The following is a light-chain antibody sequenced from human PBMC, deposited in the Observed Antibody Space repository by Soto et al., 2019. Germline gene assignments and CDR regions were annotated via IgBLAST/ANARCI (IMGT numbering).Light chain of an antibody. Sequence: DFVMTQSPDSLAVSLGERATINCKSSQSLLHRSNNKDYLSWYQLKPGQPPKLLIYWASTREYGVPDRFSGNGSGTDFTLTISSRQAEDVAVYYCQQYYDPPWTFGQGTKVE. J-gene: IGKJ1*01. V-gene: IGKV4-1*01. CDR3: QQYYDPPWT. CDR1: QSLLHRSNNKDY. CDR2: WAS.